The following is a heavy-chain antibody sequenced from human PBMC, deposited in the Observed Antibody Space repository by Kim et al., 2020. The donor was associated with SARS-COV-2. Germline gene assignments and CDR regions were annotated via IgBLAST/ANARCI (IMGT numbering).Heavy chain of an antibody. D-gene: IGHD2-8*02. CDR1: GYTFTNYG. CDR2: ISGDNSDR. CDR3: ARDYCTGISCYVEDLFDP. V-gene: IGHV1-18*04. J-gene: IGHJ5*02. Sequence: ASVKVSCKASGYTFTNYGISWVRQAPGQGLEWLGWISGDNSDRNYAPKLQGRVTVTTDTSTNTAYMELRSLRSDDTAIYYCARDYCTGISCYVEDLFDPW.